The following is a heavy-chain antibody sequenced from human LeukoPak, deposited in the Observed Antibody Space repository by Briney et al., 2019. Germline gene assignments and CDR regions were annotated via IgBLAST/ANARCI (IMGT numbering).Heavy chain of an antibody. CDR1: GFTFSSYA. D-gene: IGHD3-16*01. Sequence: PGGSLRLSCAASGFTFSSYAMHWVRQAPGKGLEWVAVISYDGSNKYYADSVKGRFTISRDNSKNTLYLQMNSLRAEDTAVYYCARSRRVMITFGEVDYWGQGTLVTVSS. J-gene: IGHJ4*02. V-gene: IGHV3-30*04. CDR3: ARSRRVMITFGEVDY. CDR2: ISYDGSNK.